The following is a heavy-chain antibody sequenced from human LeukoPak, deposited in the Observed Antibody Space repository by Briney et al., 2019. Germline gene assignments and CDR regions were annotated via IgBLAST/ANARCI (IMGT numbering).Heavy chain of an antibody. D-gene: IGHD2-8*01. CDR1: EYTFNAYY. CDR2: INPSGGST. J-gene: IGHJ6*02. Sequence: ASVKVSCKASEYTFNAYYIHWVRQAPGQGLEWMGIINPSGGSTSYAQKFQDRVTMTRDTSTSTVYMELSSLKSEDTAVYYCAREDVVLVDAVRYYYYGMDVWGQGTTVTVSS. CDR3: AREDVVLVDAVRYYYYGMDV. V-gene: IGHV1-46*02.